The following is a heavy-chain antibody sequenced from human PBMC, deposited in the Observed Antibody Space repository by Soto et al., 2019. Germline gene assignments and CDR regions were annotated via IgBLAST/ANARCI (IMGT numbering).Heavy chain of an antibody. Sequence: ASVKVSCKASGYTFTSYYMHWVRQAPGQGLEWMGIINPSGGSTSYAQKFQGRVTMTRDTSTSTVYMELSSLRSEDTAVYYCARQTAPTTQSGSYLVWGQGTLVTVSS. CDR3: ARQTAPTTQSGSYLV. D-gene: IGHD1-26*01. CDR1: GYTFTSYY. V-gene: IGHV1-46*01. J-gene: IGHJ4*02. CDR2: INPSGGST.